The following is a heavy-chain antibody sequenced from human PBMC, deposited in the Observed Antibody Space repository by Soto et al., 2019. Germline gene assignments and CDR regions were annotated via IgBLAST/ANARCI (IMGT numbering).Heavy chain of an antibody. CDR3: ARREIQGPIDY. CDR2: IYYSGTT. CDR1: GYSISSGNW. Sequence: SETLSLTCAVSGYSISSGNWWGWIRQPPGKGLEWIGYIYYSGTTYYNPSLKSRVTMSVDTSKNQFSLKLTSVTAVDTAGYYCARREIQGPIDYWGQGTLVTVS. J-gene: IGHJ4*02. D-gene: IGHD1-26*01. V-gene: IGHV4-28*01.